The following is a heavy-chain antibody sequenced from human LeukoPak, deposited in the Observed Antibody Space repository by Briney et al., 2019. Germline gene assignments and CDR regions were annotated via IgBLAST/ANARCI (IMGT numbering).Heavy chain of an antibody. CDR1: GYTFTSYG. V-gene: IGHV1-18*01. D-gene: IGHD3-22*01. CDR2: ISAYNGNT. J-gene: IGHJ4*02. Sequence: ASVKVSCKASGYTFTSYGFSWVRQAPGQGLEWMGWISAYNGNTNYAQKLQGRVTMTTDTSTSTAYMELRSLRSDDTAVYYCAREDYYDSSGYSFDYWGQGPLVTVSS. CDR3: AREDYYDSSGYSFDY.